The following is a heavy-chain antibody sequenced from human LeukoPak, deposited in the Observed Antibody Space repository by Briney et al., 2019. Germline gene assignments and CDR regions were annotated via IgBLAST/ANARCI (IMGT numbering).Heavy chain of an antibody. CDR1: GGSISSGGYY. CDR2: IYHSGST. V-gene: IGHV4-30-2*01. D-gene: IGHD2-8*01. Sequence: SETLSLTCTVSGGSISSGGYYWSWIRQPPGKGLEWIGYIYHSGSTYYNPSLKSRVTISVDRSKNQFSLKLSSVTAADTAVYYCARDRDIVLKGWFDPWGQGTLVTVSS. CDR3: ARDRDIVLKGWFDP. J-gene: IGHJ5*02.